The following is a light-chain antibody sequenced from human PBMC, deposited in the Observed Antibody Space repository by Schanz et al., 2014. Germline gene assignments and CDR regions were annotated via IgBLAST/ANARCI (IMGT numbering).Light chain of an antibody. V-gene: IGLV2-11*01. J-gene: IGLJ2*01. CDR1: SSDVGGYNY. CDR3: SSYAGRNNLKV. CDR2: DVS. Sequence: QSALTQPRSVSGSPGQSVTISCTGTSSDVGGYNYVSWYQQHPGKAPKVMIYDVSERPSGVPDRFSGSKSGNTASLTISGLQADDEADYYCSSYAGRNNLKVFGGGTKLTVL.